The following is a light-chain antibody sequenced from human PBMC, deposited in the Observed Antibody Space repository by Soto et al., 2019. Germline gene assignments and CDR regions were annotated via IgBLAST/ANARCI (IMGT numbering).Light chain of an antibody. CDR3: CSSGGSPTYV. J-gene: IGLJ1*01. CDR2: EVN. CDR1: SSNVGSYTL. V-gene: IGLV2-23*02. Sequence: QSALTQPASVSGSPGQSITISCTGTSSNVGSYTLVSWYQQHPGKAPKLMIFEVNKRPSGVSNRFSGSKSGNTASLTISGLKVEDEAEYYCCSSGGSPTYVFGTGTKLTVL.